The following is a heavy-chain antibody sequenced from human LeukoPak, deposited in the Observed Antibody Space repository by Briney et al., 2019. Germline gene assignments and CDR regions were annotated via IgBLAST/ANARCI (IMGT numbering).Heavy chain of an antibody. D-gene: IGHD1-1*01. V-gene: IGHV3-23*01. J-gene: IGHJ4*02. CDR3: ARKGELERRRSWDC. CDR2: ISGSGGST. Sequence: GGSLRLSCAASGFTFSSYAMSWVRQAPGKGLEWVSAISGSGGSTYYADSVKGRFTISRDNAKNSLNLQMNSLRAEDTAVYYCARKGELERRRSWDCWGQGTLVTVSS. CDR1: GFTFSSYA.